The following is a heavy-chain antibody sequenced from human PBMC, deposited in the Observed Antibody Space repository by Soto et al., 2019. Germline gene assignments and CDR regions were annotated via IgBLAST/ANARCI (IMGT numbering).Heavy chain of an antibody. D-gene: IGHD2-15*01. CDR2: IYPDDSDI. J-gene: IGHJ4*02. CDR1: GYSFTSYW. Sequence: GESLKISCKGSGYSFTSYWIYWMRQMPGKGLECVGIIYPDDSDIRYSPSFHGHVTISADRSSSAAFLQWSSPKASDTAIYYCARSLYCIGGSCYLDNWGRGTRVTVSS. CDR3: ARSLYCIGGSCYLDN. V-gene: IGHV5-51*01.